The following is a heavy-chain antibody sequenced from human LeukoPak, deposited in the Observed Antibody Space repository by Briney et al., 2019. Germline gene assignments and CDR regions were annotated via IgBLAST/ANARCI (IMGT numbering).Heavy chain of an antibody. CDR2: ISTYNGNT. CDR1: GYTFTNYG. Sequence: ASVKVSFTASGYTFTNYGITWVRQAPGQGLEWMGWISTYNGNTNYAQKFQGRVTMTKDTSTCTAYMELRNLRSDDTAVYYCARRGGVATQDYWGLGALVTVSS. J-gene: IGHJ4*02. CDR3: ARRGGVATQDY. D-gene: IGHD2-15*01. V-gene: IGHV1-18*01.